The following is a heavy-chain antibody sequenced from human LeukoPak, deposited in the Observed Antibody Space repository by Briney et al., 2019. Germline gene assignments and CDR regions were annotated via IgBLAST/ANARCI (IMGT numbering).Heavy chain of an antibody. V-gene: IGHV1-2*02. Sequence: ASVKVSCKAAGYTFTVYSMHWMRQAPGQGREFVGRIDPNSGVTNYAQDFQGRVTMTTDTSVSTVYMELSRLTSDDTAVYYCAVSVQAPPIPTFDYWGQGTSVTVSS. J-gene: IGHJ4*02. CDR1: GYTFTVYS. CDR3: AVSVQAPPIPTFDY. CDR2: IDPNSGVT.